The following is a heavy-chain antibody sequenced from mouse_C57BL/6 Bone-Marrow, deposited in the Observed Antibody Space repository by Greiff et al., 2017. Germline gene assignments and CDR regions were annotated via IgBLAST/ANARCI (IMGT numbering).Heavy chain of an antibody. Sequence: QVQLKESGAELARPGASVKLSCKASGYTFTSYGISWVKQRTGQGLEWIGEIYPRSGNTYYNEKFKGKATLTADKSSSTAYMELRSLTSEDSAVYFCARKDYYGSSDYWGQGTTRTVSS. V-gene: IGHV1-81*01. CDR1: GYTFTSYG. CDR3: ARKDYYGSSDY. CDR2: IYPRSGNT. D-gene: IGHD1-1*01. J-gene: IGHJ2*01.